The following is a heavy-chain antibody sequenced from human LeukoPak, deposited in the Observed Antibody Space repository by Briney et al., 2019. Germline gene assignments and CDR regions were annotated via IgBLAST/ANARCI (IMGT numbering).Heavy chain of an antibody. CDR1: GGSISSSTYY. CDR3: ARGDSSSWKFDY. CDR2: IYYSGST. V-gene: IGHV4-39*07. D-gene: IGHD6-13*01. Sequence: SETLSLTCIVSGGSISSSTYYWGWIRQPPGKGLEWIGSIYYSGSTYYNPSLKSRVTISVDTSKNQSSLKLSSVTAADTAVYYCARGDSSSWKFDYWGQGTLVTVSS. J-gene: IGHJ4*02.